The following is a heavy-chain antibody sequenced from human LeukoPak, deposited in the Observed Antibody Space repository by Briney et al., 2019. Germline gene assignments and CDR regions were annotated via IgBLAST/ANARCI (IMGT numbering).Heavy chain of an antibody. J-gene: IGHJ6*02. CDR2: INPNSGGT. V-gene: IGHV1-2*02. D-gene: IGHD1-14*01. CDR1: GYTFTGFC. CDR3: ARARAAGISYYYYGMDV. Sequence: GASVKVSCKASGYTFTGFCIHWVRQAPGQGLEWMGWINPNSGGTNYAQKFQGRVTMTRDTSISTAYMELSRLRSDDTAVYYCARARAAGISYYYYGMDVWGQGTTVTVSS.